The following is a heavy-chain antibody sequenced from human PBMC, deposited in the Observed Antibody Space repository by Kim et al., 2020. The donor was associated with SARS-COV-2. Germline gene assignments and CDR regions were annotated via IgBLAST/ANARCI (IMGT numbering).Heavy chain of an antibody. Sequence: STSYAQKFQGRVTMTRDTSTSTVYMELSSLRSEDTAVYYCARGFLAPGDYWGQGTLVTVSS. CDR3: ARGFLAPGDY. J-gene: IGHJ4*02. V-gene: IGHV1-46*01. D-gene: IGHD3-10*01. CDR2: ST.